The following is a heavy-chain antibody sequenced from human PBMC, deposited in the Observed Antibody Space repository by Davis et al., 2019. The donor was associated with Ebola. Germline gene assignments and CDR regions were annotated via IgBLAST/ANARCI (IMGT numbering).Heavy chain of an antibody. CDR2: ISSSSSTI. Sequence: PGGSLRLSCAASGFTFSDYYMSWIRQAPGKGLEWVSYISSSSSTIYYADSVKGRFTISRDNAKNSLYLQMNSLRAEDTAVYYCARESSIAAAGTIIWGQGTLVTVSS. J-gene: IGHJ4*02. V-gene: IGHV3-11*01. CDR3: ARESSIAAAGTII. D-gene: IGHD6-13*01. CDR1: GFTFSDYY.